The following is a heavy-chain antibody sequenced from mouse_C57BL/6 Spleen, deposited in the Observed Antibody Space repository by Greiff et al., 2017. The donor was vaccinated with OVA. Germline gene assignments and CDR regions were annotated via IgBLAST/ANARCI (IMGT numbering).Heavy chain of an antibody. V-gene: IGHV1-42*01. Sequence: VQLQQSGPELVKPGASVKISCKASGYSFTGYYMNWVKQSPEKSLEWIGEINPSTGGTTYNQKFKAKATLTVDKSSSTAYMQLKSLTSEDSAVYYCARFMITTRLDYYAMDYWGQGTSVTVSS. CDR1: GYSFTGYY. D-gene: IGHD2-4*01. CDR2: INPSTGGT. CDR3: ARFMITTRLDYYAMDY. J-gene: IGHJ4*01.